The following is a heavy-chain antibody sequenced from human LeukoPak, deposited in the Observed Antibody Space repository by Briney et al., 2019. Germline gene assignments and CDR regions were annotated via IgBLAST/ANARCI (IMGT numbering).Heavy chain of an antibody. CDR3: ARAYWGSVDY. Sequence: GGSLRLSCAASGFIFSSYWMSGVRQAPGKGLEWVANINQDGSEKYYVDSVKGRFTISRDNPKKSLYLQMNSLRDEDTAVYYCARAYWGSVDYWGQGTLVTVSS. J-gene: IGHJ4*02. CDR1: GFIFSSYW. D-gene: IGHD7-27*01. V-gene: IGHV3-7*03. CDR2: INQDGSEK.